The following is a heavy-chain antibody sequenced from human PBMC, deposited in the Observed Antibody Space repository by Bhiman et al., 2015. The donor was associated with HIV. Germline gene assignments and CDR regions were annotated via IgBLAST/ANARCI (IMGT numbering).Heavy chain of an antibody. CDR1: GFTFSRNS. Sequence: EVQLVESGGGLVQAGESLRLSCAASGFTFSRNSMNWVRQAPGKGLEWVSSISTSSIYIHYADTLKGRFTISRDNARNTLYLQMNSLRAEDTAVYYCAREGPYSSSDGMDVWGQGTTVTVSS. CDR3: AREGPYSSSDGMDV. CDR2: ISTSSIYI. J-gene: IGHJ6*02. V-gene: IGHV3-21*03. D-gene: IGHD3-22*01.